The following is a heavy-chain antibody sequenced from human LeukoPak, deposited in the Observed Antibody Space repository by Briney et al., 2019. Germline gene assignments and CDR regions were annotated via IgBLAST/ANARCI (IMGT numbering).Heavy chain of an antibody. CDR3: ARDPDPVGYCSSTSCYDRIDYFDY. D-gene: IGHD2-2*01. V-gene: IGHV3-11*04. J-gene: IGHJ4*02. CDR2: ISSRGSTI. CDR1: GFTFSDYY. Sequence: GGSLRLSCAASGFTFSDYYMSWIRQAPGKGLEWVSYISSRGSTIYYADSVKGRFTISRDNAKNSLYLQMNSLRAEDTAVYYCARDPDPVGYCSSTSCYDRIDYFDYWGQGTLVTVSS.